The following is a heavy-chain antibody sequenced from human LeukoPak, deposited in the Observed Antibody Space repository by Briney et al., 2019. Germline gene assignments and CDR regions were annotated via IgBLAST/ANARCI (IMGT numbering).Heavy chain of an antibody. J-gene: IGHJ4*02. D-gene: IGHD5-12*01. Sequence: SETLSLTCTVSGGSISSYHWSWIRQPPGKGLEWIGYIYYSGSTNYNPSLKSRVTISVDTSKNQFSLKLSSVTAADTAVYYCAGHRETLVTTIDYWGQGTLVTVSS. CDR2: IYYSGST. CDR1: GGSISSYH. V-gene: IGHV4-59*08. CDR3: AGHRETLVTTIDY.